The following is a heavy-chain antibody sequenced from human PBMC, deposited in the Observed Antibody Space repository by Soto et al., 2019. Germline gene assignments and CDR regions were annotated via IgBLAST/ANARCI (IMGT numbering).Heavy chain of an antibody. D-gene: IGHD2-2*02. Sequence: QVQLVESGGGVVQPGRSLGLSCAASGFAFSSYGMHWVRQAPGKGLEWVAVIWYDGSKKYYADSVKGRFTISRDNSKNTLYLQMNSLRAEDTAVYYCARVGYCSSTTCYSHFDYWGQGTLVTVSS. CDR3: ARVGYCSSTTCYSHFDY. CDR1: GFAFSSYG. CDR2: IWYDGSKK. J-gene: IGHJ4*02. V-gene: IGHV3-33*01.